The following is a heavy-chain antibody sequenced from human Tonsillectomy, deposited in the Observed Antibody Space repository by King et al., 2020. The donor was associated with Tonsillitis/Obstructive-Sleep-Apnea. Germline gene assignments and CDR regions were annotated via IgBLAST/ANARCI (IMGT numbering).Heavy chain of an antibody. CDR2: IYSGGST. V-gene: IGHV3-66*01. D-gene: IGHD3-10*01. CDR3: ARTSGGSGTYQFDY. Sequence: VQLVESGGGLVQPGGSLRLSCAASGCTVTSNYRSWVRQAPGKGREGASGIYSGGSTYYANSVKGRLTISRDNSKNTLYLQMNSLRAEDTAVYYCARTSGGSGTYQFDYWGQGTLVTVSS. CDR1: GCTVTSNY. J-gene: IGHJ4*02.